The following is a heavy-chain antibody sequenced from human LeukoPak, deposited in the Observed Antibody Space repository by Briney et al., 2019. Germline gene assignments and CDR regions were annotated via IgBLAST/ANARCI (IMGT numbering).Heavy chain of an antibody. Sequence: GGSLRLSCTASGFTFGDYAMSWVRQAPGKGLEWVGFIRSKVYGGTTEYAASVKGRFTISRDDSKSIAYLQMNSLKTEDTAVYYCTRAYYDFWSGLSYWGQGTLVTVSS. CDR1: GFTFGDYA. V-gene: IGHV3-49*04. CDR2: IRSKVYGGTT. J-gene: IGHJ4*02. CDR3: TRAYYDFWSGLSY. D-gene: IGHD3-3*01.